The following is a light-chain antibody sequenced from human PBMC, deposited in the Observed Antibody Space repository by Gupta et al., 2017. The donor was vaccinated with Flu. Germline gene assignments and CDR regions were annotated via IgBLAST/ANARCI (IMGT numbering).Light chain of an antibody. Sequence: HSALTQPASVSGSPGLPITISCTGTSSDVGGYNYVPWYQQHPGKAPKLMIYEVSNRPSGVSNRFSGSKSGNTASLTISGLQAEDEADYYCSSYTSSSTRVFGGGTKLTVL. CDR2: EVS. J-gene: IGLJ3*02. CDR3: SSYTSSSTRV. CDR1: SSDVGGYNY. V-gene: IGLV2-14*01.